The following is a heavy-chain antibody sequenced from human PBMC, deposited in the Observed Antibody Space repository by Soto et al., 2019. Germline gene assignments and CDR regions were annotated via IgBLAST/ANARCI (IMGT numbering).Heavy chain of an antibody. CDR1: GCSFSSHL. Sequence: SGGSLRISCVASGCSFSSHLMSWVRQAPGKGLEWVANIKKDGSETYYVDSVKGRFTISRDNAKKSMHLQMNSLRAEDTAVYYCARSRGIDYWGQGTLVTVSS. J-gene: IGHJ4*02. CDR3: ARSRGIDY. D-gene: IGHD3-10*01. CDR2: IKKDGSET. V-gene: IGHV3-7*01.